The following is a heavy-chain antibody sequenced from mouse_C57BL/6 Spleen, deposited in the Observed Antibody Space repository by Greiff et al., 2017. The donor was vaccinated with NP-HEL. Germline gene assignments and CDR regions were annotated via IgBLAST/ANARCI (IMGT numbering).Heavy chain of an antibody. CDR2: FHPDNDDT. V-gene: IGHV1-47*01. J-gene: IGHJ2*01. Sequence: QVQLQQSGAELVKPGASVKMSCKASGYTFTTYPIEWMKQTPGKSLEWIGNFHPDNDDTKYNEKFKGKATLTVEKSSSTVYLELSRLTSDDSAVYYCAMSCSCDYFDYWGQGTTLTVSS. CDR3: AMSCSCDYFDY. CDR1: GYTFTTYP.